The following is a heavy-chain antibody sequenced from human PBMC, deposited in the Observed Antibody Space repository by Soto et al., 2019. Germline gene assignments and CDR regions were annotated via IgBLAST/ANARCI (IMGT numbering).Heavy chain of an antibody. V-gene: IGHV1-69*06. Sequence: ASVKVSCKASGCTFSSYAISWVRQAPGQGLEWMGGIIPIFGTANYAQKFQGRVTITADKSKSTAYMELSSLRSEDTAVYYCARICGGDCSFDYWGQGTLVTVSS. D-gene: IGHD2-21*02. CDR1: GCTFSSYA. CDR2: IIPIFGTA. CDR3: ARICGGDCSFDY. J-gene: IGHJ4*02.